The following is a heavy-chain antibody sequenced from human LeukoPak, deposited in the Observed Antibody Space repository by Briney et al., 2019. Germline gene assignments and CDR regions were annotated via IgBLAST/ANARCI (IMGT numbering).Heavy chain of an antibody. V-gene: IGHV1-69*04. CDR1: GGTFSTYA. CDR2: IIPIIGIA. CDR3: ARDLGSWELGDPFDY. J-gene: IGHJ4*02. D-gene: IGHD3-10*01. Sequence: SVKVSCKASGGTFSTYAISWVRQAPGQGLEWMASIIPIIGIANYAHTLQGRVTITADKSTSTAYMELSSLRAEDTAVYYCARDLGSWELGDPFDYWGQGTLVTVSS.